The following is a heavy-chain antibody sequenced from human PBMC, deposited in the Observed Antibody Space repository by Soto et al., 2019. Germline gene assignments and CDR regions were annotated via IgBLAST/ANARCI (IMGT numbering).Heavy chain of an antibody. Sequence: AGGSLRLSCAASGFTFSSYAMSWVRQAPGKGLEWVSAISGSGGSTYYADSVKGRFTISRDNSKNTLYLQMNSLRAEDTAVYYCAKVAVRGVTYPHNWFDPWGQGTLVTVSS. CDR2: ISGSGGST. V-gene: IGHV3-23*01. CDR1: GFTFSSYA. J-gene: IGHJ5*02. CDR3: AKVAVRGVTYPHNWFDP. D-gene: IGHD3-10*01.